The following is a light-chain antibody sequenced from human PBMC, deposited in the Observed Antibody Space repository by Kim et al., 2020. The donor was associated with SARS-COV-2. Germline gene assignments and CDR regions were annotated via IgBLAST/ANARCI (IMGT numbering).Light chain of an antibody. V-gene: IGKV1-39*01. Sequence: PSSLSASVGDRVTITCRASQSISSYLNWYQQKPGKAPKLLIYAASSLQSGVPSRFSGSGSGTDFTLTISSLQPEDFATYYCQLSRTFGQGTKLEI. CDR1: QSISSY. CDR3: QLSRT. CDR2: AAS. J-gene: IGKJ2*01.